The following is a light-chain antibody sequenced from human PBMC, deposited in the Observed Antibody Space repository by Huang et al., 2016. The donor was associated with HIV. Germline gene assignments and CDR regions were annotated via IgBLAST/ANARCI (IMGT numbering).Light chain of an antibody. J-gene: IGKJ3*01. V-gene: IGKV1-33*01. CDR2: DTS. Sequence: DIQMTQSPSSLSASVGDRVTITCQASQDISNYLNWYQQKPGKAPKRLIYDTSNLETGVPSRFSGSGSGTNFTFTISRLQPEDIATYYCQQYDNLPFTFGPGTKVDIK. CDR1: QDISNY. CDR3: QQYDNLPFT.